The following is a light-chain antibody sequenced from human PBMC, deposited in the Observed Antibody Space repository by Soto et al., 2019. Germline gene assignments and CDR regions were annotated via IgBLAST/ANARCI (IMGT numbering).Light chain of an antibody. CDR1: QSISSW. CDR3: QKYNSYPYT. J-gene: IGKJ2*01. Sequence: DIQMTQSPSTLSASVGDRVTITCRASQSISSWLAWYQQKPGKAPKLLIYDASSLESGVPSRFSGRGSGTEFPLTISSLQPDDFATYYCQKYNSYPYTFGQGTKLEIK. V-gene: IGKV1-5*01. CDR2: DAS.